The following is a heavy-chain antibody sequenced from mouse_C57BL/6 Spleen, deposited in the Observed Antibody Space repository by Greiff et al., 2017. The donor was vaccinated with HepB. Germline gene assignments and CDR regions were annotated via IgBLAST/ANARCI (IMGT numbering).Heavy chain of an antibody. Sequence: EVKVVESGGGLVKPGGSLKLSCAASGFTFSDYGMHWVRQAPEKGLEWVAYISSGSSTIYYADTVKGRFTISRDNAKNTLFLQMTSLRSEDTAMYYCARPSITTVVARWYFDVWGTGTTVTVSS. D-gene: IGHD1-1*01. V-gene: IGHV5-17*01. CDR2: ISSGSSTI. J-gene: IGHJ1*03. CDR3: ARPSITTVVARWYFDV. CDR1: GFTFSDYG.